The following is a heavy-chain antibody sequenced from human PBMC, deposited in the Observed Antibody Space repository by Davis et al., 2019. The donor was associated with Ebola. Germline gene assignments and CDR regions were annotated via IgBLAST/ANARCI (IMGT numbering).Heavy chain of an antibody. CDR2: ISGSGGST. D-gene: IGHD3-22*01. CDR1: GFTFSSYA. CDR3: ARDWGNNYYDSSGYYSGYYYGMDV. J-gene: IGHJ6*02. V-gene: IGHV3-23*01. Sequence: PGGSLRLSCAASGFTFSSYAMSCVRQAPGKGLEWVSAISGSGGSTYYADSVKGRFTISRDNSKNTLYLQMNSLRAEDTAVYYCARDWGNNYYDSSGYYSGYYYGMDVWGQGTTVTVSS.